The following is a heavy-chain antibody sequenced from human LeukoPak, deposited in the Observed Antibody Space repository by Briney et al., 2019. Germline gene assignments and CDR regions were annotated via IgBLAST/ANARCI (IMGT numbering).Heavy chain of an antibody. D-gene: IGHD2-2*02. CDR1: GFTFDDYT. Sequence: GGSLRLSCAASGFTFDDYTMHWVRQAPGKGLEWVSLISWDGGSTYYADSVKGRFTISRDNSKNSLYLQMNSLRTEDTALYYCAKATTPDCSSTSCYNSGNGFDYWGQGTLVTVSS. CDR2: ISWDGGST. V-gene: IGHV3-43*01. J-gene: IGHJ4*02. CDR3: AKATTPDCSSTSCYNSGNGFDY.